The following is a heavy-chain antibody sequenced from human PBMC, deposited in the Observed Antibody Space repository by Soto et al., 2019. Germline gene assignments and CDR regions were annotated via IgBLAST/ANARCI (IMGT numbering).Heavy chain of an antibody. V-gene: IGHV3-30-3*01. CDR1: GFTFSSYA. D-gene: IGHD2-15*01. CDR3: AVFEIFRSYYYGMDV. J-gene: IGHJ6*02. CDR2: ISYDGSNK. Sequence: GGSLRLSCAASGFTFSSYAMHWVRQAPGKGLEWVAVISYDGSNKYYADSVKGRFTISRDNSKNTLYLQMNSLRAEDTAVYYCAVFEIFRSYYYGMDVWGQGTTVTVSS.